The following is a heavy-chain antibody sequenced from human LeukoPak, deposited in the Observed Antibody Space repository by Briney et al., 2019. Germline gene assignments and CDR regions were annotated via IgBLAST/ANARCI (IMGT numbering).Heavy chain of an antibody. CDR2: FDPEDGET. Sequence: GASVKVSCKVSGYXLTELSMHWVRQAPGKGLEWMGGFDPEDGETIYAQKFQGRVTMTEDTSTDTAYMELSSLRSEDTAVYYCATKRSLYGDYDYWGQGTLVTVSS. V-gene: IGHV1-24*01. CDR1: GYXLTELS. J-gene: IGHJ4*02. CDR3: ATKRSLYGDYDY. D-gene: IGHD4-17*01.